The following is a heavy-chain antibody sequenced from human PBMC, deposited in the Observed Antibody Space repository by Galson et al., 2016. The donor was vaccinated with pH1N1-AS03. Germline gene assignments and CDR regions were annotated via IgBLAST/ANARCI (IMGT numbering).Heavy chain of an antibody. Sequence: SLRLSCAASGFTFSNYVMSWVRQAPGKGLEWVSCLSGSGGIANHADSVKGRLTTSRDNSKHTLYLQMTNLRAEDTAVYYCGKGGYSTSPPAVDSWGHGTLVTVSS. D-gene: IGHD6-6*01. CDR1: GFTFSNYV. CDR2: LSGSGGIA. V-gene: IGHV3-23*01. J-gene: IGHJ5*01. CDR3: GKGGYSTSPPAVDS.